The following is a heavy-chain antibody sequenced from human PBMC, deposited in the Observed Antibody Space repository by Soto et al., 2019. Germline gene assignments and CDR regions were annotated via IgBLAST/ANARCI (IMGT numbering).Heavy chain of an antibody. J-gene: IGHJ6*02. Sequence: SETLSLTCTVSGGSISSYYWSWIRQPPGKGLEWIGYIYYSGSTNYNPSLKSRVTISVDTSKNQFSLKLSSVTAADTAVYYCARTTDGKDYYYYYGMDVWGQGTTVTVSS. CDR2: IYYSGST. CDR1: GGSISSYY. CDR3: ARTTDGKDYYYYYGMDV. D-gene: IGHD1-1*01. V-gene: IGHV4-59*01.